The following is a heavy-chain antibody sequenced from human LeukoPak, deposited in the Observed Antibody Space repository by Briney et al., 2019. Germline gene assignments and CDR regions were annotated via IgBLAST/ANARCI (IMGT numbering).Heavy chain of an antibody. CDR1: GGTFSSYA. D-gene: IGHD3-16*01. Sequence: SVKVSCKASGGTFSSYAISWVRQAPGQGLEWMGRIIPILGIANYAQKFQGRVTITADKSTSTAYMELSSLRSEDTAVYYCARGFRLGEQMNWFDPWGQGTLVTVSS. CDR2: IIPILGIA. V-gene: IGHV1-69*04. J-gene: IGHJ5*02. CDR3: ARGFRLGEQMNWFDP.